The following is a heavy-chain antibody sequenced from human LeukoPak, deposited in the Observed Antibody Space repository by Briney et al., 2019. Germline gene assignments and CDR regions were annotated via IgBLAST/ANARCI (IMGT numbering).Heavy chain of an antibody. Sequence: PGGSLRLSCAASGFTFSSYWMHWVRQAPGKGLVWVSRINSDGGSTGYADSVKGRFTVSRDNAKNTLYLQMNSLRAEDTAVYYCARDQVDYYDSSGYYLFDYWGQGTLVTVSS. CDR1: GFTFSSYW. CDR3: ARDQVDYYDSSGYYLFDY. J-gene: IGHJ4*02. CDR2: INSDGGST. D-gene: IGHD3-22*01. V-gene: IGHV3-74*01.